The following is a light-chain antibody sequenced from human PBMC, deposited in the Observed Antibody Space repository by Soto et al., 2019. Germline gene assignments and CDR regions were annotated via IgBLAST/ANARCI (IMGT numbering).Light chain of an antibody. CDR1: QNLNNY. V-gene: IGKV3-11*01. J-gene: IGKJ4*01. Sequence: EIVLTQSPDPLSLSPGERATLSCRASQNLNNYLVWYQHKPGQAPRLLIYDASNRATGVPDRFSGSGSGTDFSLTISSLQPEDFAIYYCQQRSDWPRTFGGGTKVDIK. CDR3: QQRSDWPRT. CDR2: DAS.